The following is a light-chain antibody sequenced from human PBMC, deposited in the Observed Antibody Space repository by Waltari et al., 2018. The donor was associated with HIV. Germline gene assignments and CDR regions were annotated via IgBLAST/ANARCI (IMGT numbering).Light chain of an antibody. Sequence: QSVLTQPPSVSATPGQKVTISCSGSSSNIGYNSVFWYQQLPGTAPNPPIDDNNKRPPGIPDRFPGSKSGTSATLGITGLQTGDEADYYCATWDSGLSAVVFGGGTKLTVL. J-gene: IGLJ2*01. CDR2: DNN. V-gene: IGLV1-51*01. CDR3: ATWDSGLSAVV. CDR1: SSNIGYNS.